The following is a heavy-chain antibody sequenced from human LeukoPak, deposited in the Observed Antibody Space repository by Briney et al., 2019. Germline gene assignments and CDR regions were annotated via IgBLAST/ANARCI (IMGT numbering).Heavy chain of an antibody. Sequence: PSETLSLTCSVSGDTSCSFYWGWIRPAPGRELEWVGYIYYSGSTNYNPSLKSRVAMSEDTSKNQFSLKLSSVTAADTAVYYCARDGSGTGWYSGDYWGQGILVTVSS. V-gene: IGHV4-59*01. CDR1: GDTSCSFY. D-gene: IGHD6-19*01. J-gene: IGHJ4*02. CDR3: ARDGSGTGWYSGDY. CDR2: IYYSGST.